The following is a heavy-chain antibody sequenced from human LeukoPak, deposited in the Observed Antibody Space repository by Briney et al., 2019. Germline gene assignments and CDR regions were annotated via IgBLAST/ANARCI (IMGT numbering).Heavy chain of an antibody. CDR3: ARSGLLWFGELLSYYYYYMDV. J-gene: IGHJ6*03. CDR2: INHSGST. CDR1: GGSFSGYY. D-gene: IGHD3-10*01. Sequence: SETLSLTCAVYGGSFSGYYWSWIRQPPGKGLEWIGEINHSGSTNYNPSLKSRVTISVDTSKNQFSLKMRSVTAADTAVYYCARSGLLWFGELLSYYYYYMDVWGKGTTVTISS. V-gene: IGHV4-34*01.